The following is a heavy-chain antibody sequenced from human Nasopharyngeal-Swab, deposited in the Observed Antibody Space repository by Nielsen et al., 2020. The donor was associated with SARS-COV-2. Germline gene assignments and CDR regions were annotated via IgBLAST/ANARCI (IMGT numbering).Heavy chain of an antibody. CDR1: GYTFTDYY. D-gene: IGHD1-14*01. CDR3: ARDDGDVPGMTGSGPPGGY. Sequence: ASVQVSCKASGYTFTDYYMHWLLQAPREGLDYMVLINPHSGDTNFAQKFQGRVTVTRDTSINTAYMELISLRFDDTAVYYCARDDGDVPGMTGSGPPGGYWGQGTLVTVSS. J-gene: IGHJ4*02. CDR2: INPHSGDT. V-gene: IGHV1-2*06.